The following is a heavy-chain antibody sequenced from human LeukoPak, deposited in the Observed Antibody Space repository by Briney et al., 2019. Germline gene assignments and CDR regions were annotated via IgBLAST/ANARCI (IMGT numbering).Heavy chain of an antibody. J-gene: IGHJ5*02. CDR1: GGSISSGGYY. Sequence: SETLSLTCTVSGGSISSGGYYWSWIRQHPGKGLEWIGCIYYSGSTYYNPSLKSRVTISVDTSKNQFSLKLSSVTAADTAVYYCARYYCDRGWFDPWGQGTLVTVSS. D-gene: IGHD3-22*01. CDR3: ARYYCDRGWFDP. CDR2: IYYSGST. V-gene: IGHV4-31*03.